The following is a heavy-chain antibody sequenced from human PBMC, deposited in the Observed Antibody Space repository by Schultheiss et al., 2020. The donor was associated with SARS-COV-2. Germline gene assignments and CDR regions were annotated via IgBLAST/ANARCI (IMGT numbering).Heavy chain of an antibody. CDR3: ARRQGSSGWYEYFDY. D-gene: IGHD6-19*01. V-gene: IGHV4-39*01. CDR1: GGSISSSSYY. Sequence: SETLSLTCTVSGGSISSSSYYWGWIRQPPGKGLEWIGSIYYSGSTYYNPSLKSRVTISVDTFKNQFSLKLSSVTAADTAVYYCARRQGSSGWYEYFDYWGQGTLVTVSS. CDR2: IYYSGST. J-gene: IGHJ4*02.